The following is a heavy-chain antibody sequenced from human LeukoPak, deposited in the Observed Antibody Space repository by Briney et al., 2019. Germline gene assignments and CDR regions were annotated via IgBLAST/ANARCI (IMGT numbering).Heavy chain of an antibody. D-gene: IGHD2-15*01. CDR2: ISGTGNTI. J-gene: IGHJ4*02. Sequence: PGGSPRLSCAASGFTFTDYFISWIRQSPGKGLEWISYISGTGNTIYYADSVKGRFTIARDNAKNSVTLQMNNLRADDTAVYYCAKDSRSGWWQQLDLWGHFDSWGQGTLVTVSS. CDR1: GFTFTDYF. V-gene: IGHV3-11*04. CDR3: AKDSRSGWWQQLDLWGHFDS.